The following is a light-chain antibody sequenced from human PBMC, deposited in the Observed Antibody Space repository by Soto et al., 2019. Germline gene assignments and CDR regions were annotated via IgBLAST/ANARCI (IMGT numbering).Light chain of an antibody. CDR1: YSNIGSNT. V-gene: IGLV1-44*01. J-gene: IGLJ2*01. CDR3: AAWDDSLNSPRML. Sequence: QSLLTQPPSVSATPGQRVTISCSGTYSNIGSNTVAWYQRLPGAAPKLLIYSNNERPSGVPDRFSGSKSGSSASLAISGLQSEDEEDYYCAAWDDSLNSPRMLFGGGTKLTVL. CDR2: SNN.